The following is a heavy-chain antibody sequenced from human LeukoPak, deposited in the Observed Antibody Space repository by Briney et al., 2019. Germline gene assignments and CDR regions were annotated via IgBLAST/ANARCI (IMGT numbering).Heavy chain of an antibody. D-gene: IGHD4-17*01. CDR3: ARVSPNTVTTLQYFDY. Sequence: ETLSLTCAVYGGSFSGYYWSWIRQPPGKGLEWVSSISGSSSYIYYADSVKGRFTISRDNAKNSLYLQMNSLRAEDTAVYYCARVSPNTVTTLQYFDYWGQGTLVTVSS. V-gene: IGHV3-21*01. CDR2: ISGSSSYI. CDR1: GGSFSGYY. J-gene: IGHJ4*02.